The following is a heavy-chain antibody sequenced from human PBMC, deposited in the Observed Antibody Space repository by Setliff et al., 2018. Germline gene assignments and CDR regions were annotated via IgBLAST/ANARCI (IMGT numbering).Heavy chain of an antibody. CDR2: INPHNGGT. Sequence: ASVKVSCKSSGYAFTDYYIHWIRQAPGQGPEWMGWINPHNGGTVYAENFQGRVTMTRDASINTAFMHLSSLKSDDMAVYYCAREPYDYIWGSYRSPYFDHWGQGALVTVSS. D-gene: IGHD3-16*02. CDR3: AREPYDYIWGSYRSPYFDH. CDR1: GYAFTDYY. V-gene: IGHV1-2*02. J-gene: IGHJ4*02.